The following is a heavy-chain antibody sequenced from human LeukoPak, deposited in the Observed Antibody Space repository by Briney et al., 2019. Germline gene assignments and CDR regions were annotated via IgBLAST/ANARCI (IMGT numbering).Heavy chain of an antibody. J-gene: IGHJ4*02. D-gene: IGHD6-19*01. CDR1: GFTFSSYA. V-gene: IGHV3-53*01. CDR2: IYSGGST. CDR3: AVANPYTSGWYYFDY. Sequence: GGSLRLSCAASGFTFSSYAMSWVRQAPGKGLECVSVIYSGGSTYYADSVKGQFTISRDNSGNTLYLQMNSLRAEDTAAYYCAVANPYTSGWYYFDYWGQGTLVTVSS.